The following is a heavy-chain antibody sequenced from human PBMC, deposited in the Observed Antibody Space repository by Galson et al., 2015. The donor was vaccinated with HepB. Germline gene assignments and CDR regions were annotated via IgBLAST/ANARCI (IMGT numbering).Heavy chain of an antibody. J-gene: IGHJ4*02. V-gene: IGHV1-46*01. CDR1: GYSFTSYY. CDR3: ARGSFVRLFDY. Sequence: SVKVSCKASGYSFTSYYMHWVRQAPGQGLEWMGIINPSGGSTGFAQKFQGRVTMARDTSTSTVYMELSSLRSEDTAVYYCARGSFVRLFDYWGQGTLVTVSS. D-gene: IGHD3-3*02. CDR2: INPSGGST.